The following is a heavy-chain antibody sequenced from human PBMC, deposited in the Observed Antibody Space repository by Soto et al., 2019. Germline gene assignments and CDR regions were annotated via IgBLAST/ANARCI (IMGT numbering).Heavy chain of an antibody. CDR2: ISGSGGST. CDR3: AKDLKDIVVVVAATLLFDY. Sequence: GGSLRLSCAASGFTFSSYAMSWVRQAPGKGLEWVSAISGSGGSTYYADSVKGRFTISRDNSKNTLYLQMNSLRAEDTAVYYCAKDLKDIVVVVAATLLFDYWGQGTLVTVSS. V-gene: IGHV3-23*01. J-gene: IGHJ4*02. D-gene: IGHD2-15*01. CDR1: GFTFSSYA.